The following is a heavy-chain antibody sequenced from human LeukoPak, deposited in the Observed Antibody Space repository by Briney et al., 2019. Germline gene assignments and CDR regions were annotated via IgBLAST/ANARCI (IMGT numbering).Heavy chain of an antibody. CDR2: INPNSGGT. D-gene: IGHD3-22*01. Sequence: ASVKVSCKASGYTFTGYYMHWVRQAPGQGLEWMGWINPNSGGTNYAQKFQGRVTMTRDTSISTAYMELSRLRSDDTAAYYCARDRGYYDSSGYLTYWGQGTLVTVSS. CDR3: ARDRGYYDSSGYLTY. CDR1: GYTFTGYY. J-gene: IGHJ4*02. V-gene: IGHV1-2*02.